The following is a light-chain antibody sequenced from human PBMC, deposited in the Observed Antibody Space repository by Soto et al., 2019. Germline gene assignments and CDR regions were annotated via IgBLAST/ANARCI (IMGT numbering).Light chain of an antibody. CDR2: EVS. Sequence: QSALTQPASVSGSPGQSITISCTGSSXDIGDYDYVSWYQQHPGKAPKVLISEVSNRPSGVSNRFSGSKSGNTASLTISGLQAEDEADYYCNSYATGNTRVFGTGTKSPS. V-gene: IGLV2-14*01. J-gene: IGLJ1*01. CDR1: SXDIGDYDY. CDR3: NSYATGNTRV.